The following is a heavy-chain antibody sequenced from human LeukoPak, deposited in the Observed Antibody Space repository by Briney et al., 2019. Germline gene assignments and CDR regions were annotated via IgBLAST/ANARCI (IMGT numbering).Heavy chain of an antibody. D-gene: IGHD3-10*01. V-gene: IGHV4-39*07. Sequence: SETLSLTCTVSGGSISSSSYYWGWIRQPPGKGLEWIGSIYHSGSTYYNPSLKSRVTISVDRSKNQFSLKLSSVTAADTAVYYCARGSAYGSGVYFDYWGQGTLVTVSS. CDR3: ARGSAYGSGVYFDY. CDR1: GGSISSSSYY. J-gene: IGHJ4*02. CDR2: IYHSGST.